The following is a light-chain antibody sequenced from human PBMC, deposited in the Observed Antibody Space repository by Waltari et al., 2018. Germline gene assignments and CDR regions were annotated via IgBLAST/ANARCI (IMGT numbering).Light chain of an antibody. CDR2: EVS. J-gene: IGKJ1*01. CDR3: QHYVTLPVT. V-gene: IGKV3D-15*01. CDR1: KSVSSL. Sequence: LSFSASKSVSSLVWYQQKPGQAPKLLISEVSTRATGIPDRFSGSGSGTDFTLTISRLESEDVAVYYCQHYVTLPVTFGQGTKVDIK.